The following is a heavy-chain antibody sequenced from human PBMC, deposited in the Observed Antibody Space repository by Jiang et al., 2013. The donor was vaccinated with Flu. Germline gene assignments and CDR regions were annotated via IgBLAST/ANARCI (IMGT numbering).Heavy chain of an antibody. Sequence: EVKKPGSSVKVSCKASGGTFSSYAISWVRQAPGQGLEWMGGIIPIFGTANYAQKFQGRVTITANESTSTAYMELSSLRSEDTAVYYCARDLNPYDKKDYWGQGTLVTVSS. CDR1: GGTFSSYA. D-gene: IGHD3-22*01. CDR3: ARDLNPYDKKDY. J-gene: IGHJ4*02. CDR2: IIPIFGTA. V-gene: IGHV1-69*01.